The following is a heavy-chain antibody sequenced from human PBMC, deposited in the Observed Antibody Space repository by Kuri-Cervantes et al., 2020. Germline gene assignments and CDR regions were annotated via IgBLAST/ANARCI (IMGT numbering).Heavy chain of an antibody. D-gene: IGHD3-10*01. CDR3: ARDHYYDSGSRGVYYGMDV. CDR1: GFTFSSYT. Sequence: GGSLRLSCTVSGFTFSSYTMSWVRLAPGKGLEWVSSLGNSHDYIHYADSVKGRFTISRDNAKNSLYLQMNSLGAEDTAIYYCARDHYYDSGSRGVYYGMDVWGQGTTVTVSS. CDR2: LGNSHDYI. J-gene: IGHJ6*02. V-gene: IGHV3-21*01.